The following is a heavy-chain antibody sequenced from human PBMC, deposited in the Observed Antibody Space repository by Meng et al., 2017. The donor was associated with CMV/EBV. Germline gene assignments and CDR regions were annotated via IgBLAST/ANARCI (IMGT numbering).Heavy chain of an antibody. D-gene: IGHD5-18*01. J-gene: IGHJ4*02. CDR3: ARDFSGYGFIDY. CDR2: IYFSGST. CDR1: GGSLSSGGYY. V-gene: IGHV4-31*03. Sequence: CTVSGGSLSSGGYYWSWIRQHPGKGLEWIGYIYFSGSTYYNPSLKSRVTISVDTSKNQFSLKLSSVTAADTAVYYCARDFSGYGFIDYWGQGTLVTVSS.